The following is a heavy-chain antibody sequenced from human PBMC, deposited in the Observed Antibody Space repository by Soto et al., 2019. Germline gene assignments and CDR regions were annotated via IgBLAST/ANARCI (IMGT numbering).Heavy chain of an antibody. CDR2: ISDDGRT. CDR3: SRDHSSGGYDY. CDR1: GFSVDNIF. Sequence: PGGSLRLSCVASGFSVDNIFMSWVRQAPGKGLQWVSTISDDGRTYYADSVKGRFSLSRDKSRNTLYLQMNRLRVEDTAVYYRSRDHSSGGYDYRGQGSLVTVSS. V-gene: IGHV3-53*01. J-gene: IGHJ4*02. D-gene: IGHD2-8*02.